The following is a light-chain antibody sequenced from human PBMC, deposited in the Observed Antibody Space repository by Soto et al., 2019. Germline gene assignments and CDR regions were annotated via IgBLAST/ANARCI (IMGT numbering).Light chain of an antibody. CDR2: GAS. V-gene: IGKV3-15*01. Sequence: EIVLTQSPATLSVSPGERATLSCRTSQSVSSHLVWYQHKPGQAPRLLIYGASARASGVPDRFSGSGSGTEYTLTITSLQSVDFAIYDCQQYDKWPPWTLGHGTKVEIK. J-gene: IGKJ1*01. CDR1: QSVSSH. CDR3: QQYDKWPPWT.